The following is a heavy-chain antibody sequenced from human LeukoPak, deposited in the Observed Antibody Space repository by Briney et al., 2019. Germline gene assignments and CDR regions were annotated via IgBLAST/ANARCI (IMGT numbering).Heavy chain of an antibody. D-gene: IGHD4-17*01. CDR2: ISSSSSYI. CDR3: ARGPRTVTRVGY. J-gene: IGHJ4*02. CDR1: GVTFRSFS. Sequence: GGSLRLSCAASGVTFRSFSMNWVRQAPGNGLVWVSSISSSSSYIYYADSVKGRFTLSRDNAKNSLYLQMNSLRAEDTAVYYCARGPRTVTRVGYWGQGTLVTVSS. V-gene: IGHV3-21*01.